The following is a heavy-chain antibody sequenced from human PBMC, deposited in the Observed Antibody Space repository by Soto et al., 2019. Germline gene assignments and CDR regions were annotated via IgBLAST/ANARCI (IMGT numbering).Heavy chain of an antibody. CDR1: VGSISSGGYY. CDR2: IYYSGST. D-gene: IGHD3-9*01. CDR3: ARAAYYDILPVFDY. V-gene: IGHV4-31*03. J-gene: IGHJ4*02. Sequence: TLSLTCTVSVGSISSGGYYWSWILQHPGKGLEWIGYIYYSGSTYYNPSLKSRVTISVDTSKNQFSLKLSSVTAADTAVYYCARAAYYDILPVFDYWGQGTLVTVSS.